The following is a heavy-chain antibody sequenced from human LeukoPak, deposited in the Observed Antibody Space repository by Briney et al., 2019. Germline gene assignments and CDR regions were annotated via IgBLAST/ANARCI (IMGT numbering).Heavy chain of an antibody. Sequence: PSQTLSLTCTVSGGSISSGGYYWSWIRQPPGKGLEWIGYIYHSGSTYYNPSLKSRVTISVDTSKNQFSLKLSSVTAADTAVYYCARDEDDGDYPYWYFDLWGRGTLVTVSS. CDR1: GGSISSGGYY. V-gene: IGHV4-30-2*01. J-gene: IGHJ2*01. D-gene: IGHD4-17*01. CDR3: ARDEDDGDYPYWYFDL. CDR2: IYHSGST.